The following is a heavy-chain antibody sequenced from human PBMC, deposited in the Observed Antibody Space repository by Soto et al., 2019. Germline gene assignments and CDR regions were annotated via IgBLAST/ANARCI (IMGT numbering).Heavy chain of an antibody. Sequence: SVKVSCKASVGTFSSYAISWVRQAPGQGLEWMGGIIPIFGTANYAQKFQGRVTITADESTSTAYMELSSLRSEDTAVYYCAREEESSSLWSPLYYYYGMDVWGQGTTVTVSS. CDR1: VGTFSSYA. CDR3: AREEESSSLWSPLYYYYGMDV. CDR2: IIPIFGTA. V-gene: IGHV1-69*13. D-gene: IGHD6-6*01. J-gene: IGHJ6*02.